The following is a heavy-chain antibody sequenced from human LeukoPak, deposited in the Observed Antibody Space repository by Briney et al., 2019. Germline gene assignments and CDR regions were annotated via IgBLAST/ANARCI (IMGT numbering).Heavy chain of an antibody. Sequence: GGSLRLSCAASGFTFSSYAMSWVRQAPGKGLEWVSAISGSGGSTYYADSVKGRFTISRDNSKNTLYLQMNSLRAEDTAVYYCAKEAGASSGYHNWFDPWGQGTLVTVSS. V-gene: IGHV3-23*01. CDR2: ISGSGGST. CDR1: GFTFSSYA. CDR3: AKEAGASSGYHNWFDP. J-gene: IGHJ5*02. D-gene: IGHD3-22*01.